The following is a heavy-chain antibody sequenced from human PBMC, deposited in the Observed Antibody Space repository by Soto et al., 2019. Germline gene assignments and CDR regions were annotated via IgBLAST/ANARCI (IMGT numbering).Heavy chain of an antibody. D-gene: IGHD5-12*01. CDR2: ISAYNGNT. J-gene: IGHJ6*02. V-gene: IGHV1-18*04. CDR3: ARESFPMVATHYGMDV. Sequence: ASVKVSCKASGYTFTSYGISWVRQAPGQGLEWMGWISAYNGNTNYAQKLQGRVTMTTDTSTSTAYMELRSMRSDDTAVYYCARESFPMVATHYGMDVWGQGTTVTVSS. CDR1: GYTFTSYG.